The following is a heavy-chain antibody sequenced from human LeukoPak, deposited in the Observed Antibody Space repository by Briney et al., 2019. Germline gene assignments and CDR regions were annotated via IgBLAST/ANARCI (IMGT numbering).Heavy chain of an antibody. D-gene: IGHD3-22*01. J-gene: IGHJ4*02. CDR3: ATHRYYYDSHGYYRPTWFDC. V-gene: IGHV1-2*02. Sequence: ATVKVSCKASGYTFTGFYIQWVRQAPGLGLEWMGWLNPNSGGTNYAQKFQGRATMTRDTSISTAYLELSRLRSDDTAVYYCATHRYYYDSHGYYRPTWFDCWGQGTLVTVSS. CDR1: GYTFTGFY. CDR2: LNPNSGGT.